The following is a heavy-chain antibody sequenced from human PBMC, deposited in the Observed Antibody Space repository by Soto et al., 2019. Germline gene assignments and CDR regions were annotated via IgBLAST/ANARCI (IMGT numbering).Heavy chain of an antibody. J-gene: IGHJ6*02. V-gene: IGHV3-48*02. D-gene: IGHD2-15*01. CDR1: GFTCSAYA. CDR2: ISSRSDTL. CDR3: ARDWDIVILSVPIPNYNYGMDV. Sequence: GSLRLSCEGSGFTCSAYAMNWVRQAPGKGLEWVSYISSRSDTLYYADSVKGRFPISRDNAKNSVYLQVNNLRDEDTAVYYCARDWDIVILSVPIPNYNYGMDVWGQGTTVT.